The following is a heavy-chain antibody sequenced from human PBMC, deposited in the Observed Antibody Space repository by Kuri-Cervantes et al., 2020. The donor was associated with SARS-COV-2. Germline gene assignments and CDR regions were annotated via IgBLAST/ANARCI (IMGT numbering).Heavy chain of an antibody. J-gene: IGHJ4*02. CDR3: GRDNCSRASCFSRPLDY. CDR1: GSTFSTYA. V-gene: IGHV3-48*01. Sequence: GESLKSPCVGSGSTFSTYALAWVRQAPGKGLEWVSYISSSSSTIYHADSVKGRFTISRDNAKNSLYLQMNSLRAEDTTVYWGGRDNCSRASCFSRPLDYWGQGTLVTVSS. D-gene: IGHD2-2*01. CDR2: ISSSSSTI.